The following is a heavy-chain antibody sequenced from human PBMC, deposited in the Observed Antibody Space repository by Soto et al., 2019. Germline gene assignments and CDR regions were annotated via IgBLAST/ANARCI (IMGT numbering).Heavy chain of an antibody. Sequence: QVQLQESGPGLVKPSRTVSLTCTVSGGSISSGNYYWSWIRQHPGKALEWIGHIYYSGSTYYNPSLKSRLTISLDTPKNQFSLRVSSVTVADTAVYFCARGFNYDHDDFAIWGQGTMVSVSS. J-gene: IGHJ3*02. CDR2: IYYSGST. CDR1: GGSISSGNYY. D-gene: IGHD3-22*01. V-gene: IGHV4-30-4*01. CDR3: ARGFNYDHDDFAI.